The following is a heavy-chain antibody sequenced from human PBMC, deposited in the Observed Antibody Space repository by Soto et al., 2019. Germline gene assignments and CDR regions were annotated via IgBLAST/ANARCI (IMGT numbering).Heavy chain of an antibody. J-gene: IGHJ4*02. V-gene: IGHV3-9*01. CDR1: GFTFDDYA. CDR3: AKATRSSWYPMDY. Sequence: ALRLSCAASGFTFDDYAMHWVRQAPGKGLEWVSGISWNSGSIGYADSVKGRFTISRDNAKNSLYLQMNSLRAEDTALYYCAKATRSSWYPMDYWGQGTLVTVS. CDR2: ISWNSGSI. D-gene: IGHD6-13*01.